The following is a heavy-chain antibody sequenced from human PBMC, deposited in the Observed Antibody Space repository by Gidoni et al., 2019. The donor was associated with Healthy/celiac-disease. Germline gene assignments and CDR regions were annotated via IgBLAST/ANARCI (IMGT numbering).Heavy chain of an antibody. CDR2: IYYSGST. V-gene: IGHV4-59*01. Sequence: QVQLQESGPGLVKPSETLSLTCTVSGGSISSYYWSWIRQPPGKGLEWIGYIYYSGSTNYNPSLKSRVTISVDTSKNQFSLKLSSVTAADTAVYYCARGDGSSSQYYYYGMDVWGQGTTVTVSS. CDR1: GGSISSYY. CDR3: ARGDGSSSQYYYYGMDV. D-gene: IGHD6-6*01. J-gene: IGHJ6*02.